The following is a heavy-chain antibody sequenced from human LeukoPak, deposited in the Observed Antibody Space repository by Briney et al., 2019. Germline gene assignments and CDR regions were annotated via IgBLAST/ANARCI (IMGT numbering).Heavy chain of an antibody. J-gene: IGHJ4*02. CDR3: ARDPDYGVPGPFWDY. V-gene: IGHV3-7*01. CDR1: GFTFSTYW. Sequence: GGSLRLSCVPSGFTFSTYWVSWVRQAPGKGLEWVANINQDWSDRYHVDSVKGRITISRDSAKNSLYLQMNRLRAEATAVYYCARDPDYGVPGPFWDYWGQGTLVTVSS. D-gene: IGHD4-17*01. CDR2: INQDWSDR.